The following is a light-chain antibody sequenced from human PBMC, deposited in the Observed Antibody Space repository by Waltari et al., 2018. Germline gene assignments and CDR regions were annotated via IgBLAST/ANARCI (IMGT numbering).Light chain of an antibody. V-gene: IGLV2-23*02. Sequence: QSSLTQPASVSGSPGQSITISCTGTSSAIGCYDLVSWYLLLPGKAPKLLISEVSQRPSGVSTRFSGSKSGNTSSLTISGVQAEDGADYCCCSYGGTTNWMFGGGTRLTV. CDR3: CSYGGTTNWM. J-gene: IGLJ3*02. CDR1: SSAIGCYDL. CDR2: EVS.